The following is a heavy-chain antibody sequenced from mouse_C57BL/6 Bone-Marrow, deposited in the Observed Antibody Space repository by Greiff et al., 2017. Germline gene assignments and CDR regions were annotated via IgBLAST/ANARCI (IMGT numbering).Heavy chain of an antibody. V-gene: IGHV10-1*01. CDR1: GFSFNTYA. D-gene: IGHD1-1*01. CDR3: VRLGYYGSSYGAEYFDV. Sequence: EVNVVESGGGLVQPKGSLKLSCAASGFSFNTYAMNWVRQAPGKGLEWVARIKIKSNNYATYYADSVKDRFTISRDDSESMLYLQMNNLKTEDTAMYYGVRLGYYGSSYGAEYFDVWGTVTAVTVSS. J-gene: IGHJ1*03. CDR2: IKIKSNNYAT.